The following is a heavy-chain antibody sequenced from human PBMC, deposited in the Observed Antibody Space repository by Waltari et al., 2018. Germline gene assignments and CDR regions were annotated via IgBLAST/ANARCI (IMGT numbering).Heavy chain of an antibody. D-gene: IGHD2-8*01. CDR2: ISGGADII. CDR1: GFNCSAYY. V-gene: IGHV3-11*04. J-gene: IGHJ5*02. CDR3: ARGLTSNGVSAFDL. Sequence: QVKLVESGGGLVNQGGSLHHPWAACGFNCSAYYMSWIRQAPGKGPEWVSYISGGADIIYYADSVEGRFTISRDNADNSLDLHMRSLRAEDTALYYCARGLTSNGVSAFDLWGQGVQVTASS.